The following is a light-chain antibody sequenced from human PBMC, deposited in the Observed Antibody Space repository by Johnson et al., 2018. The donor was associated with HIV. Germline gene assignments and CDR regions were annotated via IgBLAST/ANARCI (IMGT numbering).Light chain of an antibody. J-gene: IGLJ1*01. V-gene: IGLV1-51*02. CDR3: GPWDRSLSAGGV. CDR2: ENT. Sequence: QSVLTQPPSVSAAPGQKVTISCSGSSSNIGNNYVSWYQQLPGTAPKLLIYENTKRPSGIPDRFSGSKSDTSATLGITGLQTGDEGDYYCGPWDRSLSAGGVFGTGTKVTVL. CDR1: SSNIGNNY.